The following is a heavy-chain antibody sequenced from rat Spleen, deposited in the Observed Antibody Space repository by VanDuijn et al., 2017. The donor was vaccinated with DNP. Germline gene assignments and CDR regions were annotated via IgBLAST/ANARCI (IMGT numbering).Heavy chain of an antibody. Sequence: EVQLVESGGGLVQPGRSLKLSCAASGFTFSNYGMAWVRQAPTKGLAWVATMSYDGSSTWYRESVKGRFTISRDNAKSTLYLQMDSLRSEDTATYYCARHEATEGIDFEYWGQGVMVTVSS. CDR2: MSYDGSST. V-gene: IGHV5-29*01. J-gene: IGHJ2*01. CDR3: ARHEATEGIDFEY. CDR1: GFTFSNYG. D-gene: IGHD1-11*01.